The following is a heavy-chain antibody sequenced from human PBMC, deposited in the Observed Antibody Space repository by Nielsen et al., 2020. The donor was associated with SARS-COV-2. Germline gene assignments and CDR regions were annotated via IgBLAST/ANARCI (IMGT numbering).Heavy chain of an antibody. J-gene: IGHJ5*02. CDR1: GGSFSAYY. CDR3: ARHDAITSPANRFDP. CDR2: IDHSGST. D-gene: IGHD6-25*01. V-gene: IGHV4-34*01. Sequence: SETLSLTCAVYGGSFSAYYWSWIRRPSGKGLEWIGEIDHSGSTNSNPSLKSRVTISIDTSKKQLSLKLSSVTAADTAVYYCARHDAITSPANRFDPWGQGTLVTVSS.